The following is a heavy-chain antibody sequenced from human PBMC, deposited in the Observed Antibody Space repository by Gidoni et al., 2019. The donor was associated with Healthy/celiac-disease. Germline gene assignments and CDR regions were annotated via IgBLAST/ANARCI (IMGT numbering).Heavy chain of an antibody. D-gene: IGHD3-9*01. CDR3: TTDEDGGYFDWLLRAGGYYYGMDV. CDR2: IKSKTDGGTT. Sequence: DVQLVESGGCLVRPWGSLRLSCAASVFTFSNPWLTWVRQAHGTGLEWVGSIKSKTDGGTTYYAAPVKGRLTISRDESKNTLDLQMNSLKTEDTDVYYCTTDEDGGYFDWLLRAGGYYYGMDVWGQGTTVTVS. V-gene: IGHV3-15*01. CDR1: VFTFSNPW. J-gene: IGHJ6*02.